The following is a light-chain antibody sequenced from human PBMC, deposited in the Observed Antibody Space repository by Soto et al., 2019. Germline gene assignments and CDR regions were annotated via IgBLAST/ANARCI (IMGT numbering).Light chain of an antibody. CDR1: QYINTR. CDR3: HQRQSWPRT. Sequence: EIVLTQSPATLSSFPGDRVTLSCRASQYINTRFAWYQHRPGQAPRLLIYQTSIRAAGIPARFRASGTGTDFTLTISDVQPEGFAVYYCHQRQSWPRTFGQGTKVDIK. CDR2: QTS. V-gene: IGKV3-11*01. J-gene: IGKJ1*01.